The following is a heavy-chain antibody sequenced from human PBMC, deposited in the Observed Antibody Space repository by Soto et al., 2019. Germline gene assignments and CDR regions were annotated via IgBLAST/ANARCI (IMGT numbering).Heavy chain of an antibody. CDR2: IIPILGMA. V-gene: IGHV1-69*02. D-gene: IGHD2-2*02. Sequence: QVQLVQSGAEVKKPGSSVKVSCKASGGTFSSYTISWVRQAPGQGLEWMGRIIPILGMANYAQKYQGRVKITEDKSTSTAYMELSSLRAEDTAVYYCAMEYCSSTSCYRDYWGQGTLVTVSS. CDR3: AMEYCSSTSCYRDY. CDR1: GGTFSSYT. J-gene: IGHJ4*02.